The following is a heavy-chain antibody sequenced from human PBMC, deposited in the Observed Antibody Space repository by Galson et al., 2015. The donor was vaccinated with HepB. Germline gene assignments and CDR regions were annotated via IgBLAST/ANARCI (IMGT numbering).Heavy chain of an antibody. CDR2: MNFNDGDT. Sequence: SVKVSCKASGYTFTNYDINWVRQATGQGLEWMGWMNFNDGDTGYARKFQGRVTMTRDTSMITAYMELSSLRSEDTAVYYCARGVVFSSADESYYFDNWGQGTLGTVSS. J-gene: IGHJ4*02. CDR1: GYTFTNYD. V-gene: IGHV1-8*01. CDR3: ARGVVFSSADESYYFDN. D-gene: IGHD3-22*01.